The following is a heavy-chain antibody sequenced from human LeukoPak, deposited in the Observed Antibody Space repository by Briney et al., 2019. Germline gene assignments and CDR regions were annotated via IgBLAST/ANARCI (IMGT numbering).Heavy chain of an antibody. CDR3: AREGGSSGSYFPENY. CDR1: GGSISSGGYY. V-gene: IGHV4-30-2*01. J-gene: IGHJ4*02. D-gene: IGHD1-26*01. CDR2: IYHSGST. Sequence: PSQTLSLTCTVSGGSISSGGYYWTWIRQPPGKGLEWIGYIYHSGSTYYNPSLKSRVTISVDRSKNQFSLKLSSVTAADTAVYYCAREGGSSGSYFPENYWGQGTLVTVSS.